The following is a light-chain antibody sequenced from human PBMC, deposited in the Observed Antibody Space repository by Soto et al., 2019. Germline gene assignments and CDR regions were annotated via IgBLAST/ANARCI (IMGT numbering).Light chain of an antibody. CDR3: SSYTSSSTVV. CDR1: SSDVGGYNY. V-gene: IGLV2-14*01. CDR2: DVS. J-gene: IGLJ2*01. Sequence: QSVLTQPASVSGSPGQSITISCTGTSSDVGGYNYVSWYQQHPGKAPKLMIYDVSNRPSGVSNRFSGSKSGNTASLPISGLQAEDEADYYCSSYTSSSTVVFGGGTQRNVL.